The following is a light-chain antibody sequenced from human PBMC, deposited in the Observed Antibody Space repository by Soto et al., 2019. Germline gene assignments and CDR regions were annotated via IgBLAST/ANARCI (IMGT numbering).Light chain of an antibody. J-gene: IGKJ5*01. Sequence: EIVMTQSPATLSLSPGERATLSCRASQSVSNSLAWYQQKPGQPPRLLIYDVSNGATGIPARFSGSGSGTDFTLTITSLEPEDFAVYFCHQRYNWPRVTFGQGTRLEIK. CDR1: QSVSNS. CDR2: DVS. V-gene: IGKV3-11*01. CDR3: HQRYNWPRVT.